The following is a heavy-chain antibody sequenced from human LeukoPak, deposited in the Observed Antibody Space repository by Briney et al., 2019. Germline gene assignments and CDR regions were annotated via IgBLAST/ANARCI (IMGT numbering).Heavy chain of an antibody. CDR1: GYTFTDYY. D-gene: IGHD6-6*01. CDR3: ATDGVAAHKQDY. V-gene: IGHV1-2*06. Sequence: ASVKVSCKASGYTFTDYYMHWVRQAPGQGLEWTGRINPNSGGTNYAQKFQGRVTMTRDTSISTAYMELSGLRSDDTAVYYCATDGVAAHKQDYWGQGSLVSVSS. J-gene: IGHJ4*02. CDR2: INPNSGGT.